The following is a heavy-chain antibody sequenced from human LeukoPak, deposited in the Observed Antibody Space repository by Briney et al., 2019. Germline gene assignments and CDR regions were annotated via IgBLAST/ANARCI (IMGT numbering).Heavy chain of an antibody. Sequence: GGSLRLSCAASGFTFSSYAMSWVRQAPGKGLDWVSGISGSGDSTYYADSVKGRFTISRDNSKNTLYLQMNSLRAEDTAVYYCAKSIQLWFRDYFDYWGQGTLVTVSS. J-gene: IGHJ4*02. V-gene: IGHV3-23*01. CDR1: GFTFSSYA. D-gene: IGHD5-18*01. CDR3: AKSIQLWFRDYFDY. CDR2: ISGSGDST.